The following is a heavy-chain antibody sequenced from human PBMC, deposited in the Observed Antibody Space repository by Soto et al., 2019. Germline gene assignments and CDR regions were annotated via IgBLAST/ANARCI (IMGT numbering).Heavy chain of an antibody. D-gene: IGHD4-17*01. CDR3: ARESLGGDYPLDY. CDR2: ISGSGGST. V-gene: IGHV3-23*01. J-gene: IGHJ4*02. Sequence: AGGSLRLSCAASGFTFSSYAMSWVRQAPGEGLEWVSAISGSGGSTYYADSVKGRFTISRDNSKSSLFLQVSSLRADDTAIYYCARESLGGDYPLDYWGQGTLVTVSS. CDR1: GFTFSSYA.